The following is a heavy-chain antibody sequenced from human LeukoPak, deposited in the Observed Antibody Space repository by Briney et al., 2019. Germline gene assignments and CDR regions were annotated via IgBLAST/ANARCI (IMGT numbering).Heavy chain of an antibody. J-gene: IGHJ5*02. D-gene: IGHD3-22*01. Sequence: GESLKISCKGSGYIFTSYWIGWVRQMPGKGLEWRGIIYPGDSDTRYSPSFQGQVTISADKSISTAYLQWSSLKASDTAMYYCARWLFSGERVDWFDPWGQGTLVTVSS. CDR1: GYIFTSYW. V-gene: IGHV5-51*01. CDR2: IYPGDSDT. CDR3: ARWLFSGERVDWFDP.